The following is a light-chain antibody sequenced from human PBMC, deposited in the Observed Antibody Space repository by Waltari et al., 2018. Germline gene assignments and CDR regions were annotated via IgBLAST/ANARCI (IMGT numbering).Light chain of an antibody. CDR1: SNNVGNQG. CDR3: SAWDSSLSAWV. Sequence: QAGLTQPPSVSTGLRQTATLTCPGNSNNVGNQGAAWLQQHQGHPPKLLSYRNNNRPSGISERLSASRSGNTASLTITGLQPEDEADYYCSAWDSSLSAWVFGGGTKLTVL. V-gene: IGLV10-54*01. CDR2: RNN. J-gene: IGLJ3*02.